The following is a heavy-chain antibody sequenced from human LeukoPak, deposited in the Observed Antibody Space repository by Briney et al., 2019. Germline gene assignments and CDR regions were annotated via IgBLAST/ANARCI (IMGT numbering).Heavy chain of an antibody. J-gene: IGHJ6*03. Sequence: SETLSLTCAVSGGSVNNYYWGWIRQPPGMGLEWVGVIYYTGSTYYNPSLKSRVTMSVDTSKNQFSLKLNSVTAADTAVYYCARTTEGGYTYGYFYYYYMDVWGKGTTVTISS. V-gene: IGHV4-39*07. CDR3: ARTTEGGYTYGYFYYYYMDV. CDR1: GGSVNNYY. D-gene: IGHD5-18*01. CDR2: IYYTGST.